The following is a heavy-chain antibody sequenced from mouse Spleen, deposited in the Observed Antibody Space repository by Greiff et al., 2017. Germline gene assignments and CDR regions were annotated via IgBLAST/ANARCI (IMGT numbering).Heavy chain of an antibody. CDR3: ARVFTTERAMDY. V-gene: IGHV5-9-3*01. CDR1: GFTFSSYA. Sequence: EVQGVESGGGLVKPGGSLKLSCAASGFTFSSYAMSWVRQTPEKRLEWVATISSGGSYTYYPDSVKGRFTISRDNAKNTLYLQMSSLRSEDTAMYYCARVFTTERAMDYWGQGTSVTVSS. J-gene: IGHJ4*01. D-gene: IGHD1-1*01. CDR2: ISSGGSYT.